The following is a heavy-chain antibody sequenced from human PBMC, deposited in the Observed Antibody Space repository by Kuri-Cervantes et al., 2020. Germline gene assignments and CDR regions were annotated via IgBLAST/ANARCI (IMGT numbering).Heavy chain of an antibody. Sequence: GSLRLSCTVSGGSVSSGSYYWSWIRQPPGKGLEWIGYIYYSGSTNYNPSLKSRVTISVDKSKNQFSLKVNSVTAADTAVYYCARRERWMYWYFGLWGRGTLVTVSS. J-gene: IGHJ2*01. V-gene: IGHV4-61*01. D-gene: IGHD5-24*01. CDR3: ARRERWMYWYFGL. CDR2: IYYSGST. CDR1: GGSVSSGSYY.